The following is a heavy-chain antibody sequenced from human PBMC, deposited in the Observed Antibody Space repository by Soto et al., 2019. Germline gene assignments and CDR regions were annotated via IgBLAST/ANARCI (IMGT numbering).Heavy chain of an antibody. CDR3: ARVSRITMVRGVPYYGMDV. V-gene: IGHV4-31*03. Sequence: QVQLQESGPGLVKPSQTLSLTCTVSGGSISSGGYYWSWIRQHPGKGLEWIGYIYYSGSTYYNPSLKIRVNISVDTSKNQFSLKLSSVTAADTAVYYCARVSRITMVRGVPYYGMDVWGQGTTVTVSS. D-gene: IGHD3-10*01. J-gene: IGHJ6*02. CDR2: IYYSGST. CDR1: GGSISSGGYY.